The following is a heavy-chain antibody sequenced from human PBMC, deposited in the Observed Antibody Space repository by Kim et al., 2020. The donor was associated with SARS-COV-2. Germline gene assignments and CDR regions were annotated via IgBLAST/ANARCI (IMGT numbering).Heavy chain of an antibody. Sequence: GSLRLSCAASGFTFSSYAMSWVRQAPGKGLEWVSAISGSGGSTYYADSVKGRFTISRDNSKNTLYLQMNSLRAEDTAVYYCAKGGGSYYDSSGYYYDWGQGTLVTVSS. CDR3: AKGGGSYYDSSGYYYD. D-gene: IGHD3-22*01. V-gene: IGHV3-23*01. CDR2: ISGSGGST. CDR1: GFTFSSYA. J-gene: IGHJ4*02.